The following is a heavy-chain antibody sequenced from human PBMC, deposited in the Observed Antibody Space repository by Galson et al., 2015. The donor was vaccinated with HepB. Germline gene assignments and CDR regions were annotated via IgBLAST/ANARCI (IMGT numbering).Heavy chain of an antibody. D-gene: IGHD6-19*01. CDR2: ISYDGSHQ. CDR1: GFRFSRYG. V-gene: IGHV3-30*18. J-gene: IGHJ3*02. Sequence: SLRLSCAASGFRFSRYGMDWARQAPGQGLEWVAVISYDGSHQYYGDSVKGRFTISRDNSKSTLFLRMNSLRAEDTAVYYCAKGDKLGWSTHDAFHIWGQGTVVTVSS. CDR3: AKGDKLGWSTHDAFHI.